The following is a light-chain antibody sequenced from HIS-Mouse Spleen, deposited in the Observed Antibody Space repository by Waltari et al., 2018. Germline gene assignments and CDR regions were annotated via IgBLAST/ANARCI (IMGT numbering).Light chain of an antibody. Sequence: IRMTQSPSSFSASTGDRVTITCRARQGISSYLAWYQQKPGKAPKLLIYAASTLQSGVPSRFSGSGSGTDFTLTISCLQSEDFATYYCQQYYSYRFTFGPGTKVDIK. CDR2: AAS. J-gene: IGKJ3*01. V-gene: IGKV1-8*01. CDR3: QQYYSYRFT. CDR1: QGISSY.